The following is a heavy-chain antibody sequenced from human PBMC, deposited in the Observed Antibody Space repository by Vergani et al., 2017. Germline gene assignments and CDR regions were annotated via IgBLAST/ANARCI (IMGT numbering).Heavy chain of an antibody. J-gene: IGHJ6*03. CDR3: AAKENWNYYYYYMDV. V-gene: IGHV3-23*03. D-gene: IGHD1-1*01. Sequence: EVQLLESGGGLVQPGGSLRLSCAASGFTFSSYAMSWVRQAPGKGLEWVSVIYSGGSSTYYADSVKGRFTISRDNSKNTLYLQMNSLRAEDTAVYYCAAKENWNYYYYYMDVWGRGTTVTVSS. CDR1: GFTFSSYA. CDR2: IYSGGSST.